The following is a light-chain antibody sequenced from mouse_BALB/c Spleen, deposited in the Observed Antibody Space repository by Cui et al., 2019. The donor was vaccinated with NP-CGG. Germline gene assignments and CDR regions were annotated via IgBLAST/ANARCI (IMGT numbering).Light chain of an antibody. V-gene: IGLV1*01. Sequence: QTVVTQESALATSPGETATLTCRSRTGAVTTTNYANWVQEKPDHLFTGLIGGTNNRAPGVPARFSGSLIGDKAALTITGAQTEDEAIYFCALWYSNHWVFGGGTKLTVL. CDR2: GTN. CDR3: ALWYSNHWV. J-gene: IGLJ1*01. CDR1: TGAVTTTNY.